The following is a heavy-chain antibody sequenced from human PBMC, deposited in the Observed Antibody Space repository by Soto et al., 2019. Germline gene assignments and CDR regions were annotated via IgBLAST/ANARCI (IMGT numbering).Heavy chain of an antibody. V-gene: IGHV3-48*01. CDR2: IMPGSSHI. CDR1: GFTFSIYS. J-gene: IGHJ4*01. CDR3: AKDSLAYCGGDCYQ. Sequence: GGSLRLSCAASGFTFSIYSMNWVRQAPGKGLEWVSYIMPGSSHIYYADSVKGRFTISRDNSKNTLYLQMNSLRAEDTAVYYCAKDSLAYCGGDCYQWGQGTLVTSPQ. D-gene: IGHD2-21*02.